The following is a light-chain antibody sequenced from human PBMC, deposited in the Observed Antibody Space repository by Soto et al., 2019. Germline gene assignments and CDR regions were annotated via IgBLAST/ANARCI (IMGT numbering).Light chain of an antibody. CDR2: YDS. J-gene: IGLJ1*01. V-gene: IGLV3-21*04. CDR1: SIGTKS. Sequence: SYELTQSPSVSVAPGQTARIACGGNSIGTKSVHWYQQRPGQAPVLVIYYDSDRPSGIPERFSGSNSGNTATLTISRVEAGDEADYFCQVWDISSGHYVFGTGTQLTVL. CDR3: QVWDISSGHYV.